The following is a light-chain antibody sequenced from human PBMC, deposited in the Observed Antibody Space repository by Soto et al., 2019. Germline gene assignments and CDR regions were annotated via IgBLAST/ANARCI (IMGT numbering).Light chain of an antibody. CDR1: SGHSSYA. Sequence: VLTQSPSASASLGASVKLTCTLSSGHSSYAIAWHQQQPEKGPRYLMKLNNDGSHSKGDGIPDRFSGSSSGAERYLTISSLQSEDEADYYCQTWGTGIVFGGGTKLTVL. V-gene: IGLV4-69*01. CDR3: QTWGTGIV. J-gene: IGLJ2*01. CDR2: LNNDGSH.